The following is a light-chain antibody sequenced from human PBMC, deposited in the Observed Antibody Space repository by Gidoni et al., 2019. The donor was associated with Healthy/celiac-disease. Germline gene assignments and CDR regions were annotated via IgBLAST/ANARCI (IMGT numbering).Light chain of an antibody. Sequence: SYALTQPPSVSGSPGQTASITCSGDKLGDKYACWYQQKPGQSPVLVIYQDSKRPSGIPERFSGSNSGNTATLTISGTQAMDEADYYCQAWDSSTSVVFGGGTKLTVL. CDR1: KLGDKY. CDR2: QDS. V-gene: IGLV3-1*01. J-gene: IGLJ2*01. CDR3: QAWDSSTSVV.